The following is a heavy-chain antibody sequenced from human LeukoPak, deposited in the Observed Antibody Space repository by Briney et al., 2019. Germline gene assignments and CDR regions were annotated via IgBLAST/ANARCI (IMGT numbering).Heavy chain of an antibody. CDR3: ARHRGSSTWYVPTADDAFDI. CDR2: IYPGDSDT. CDR1: GYSFTSYW. D-gene: IGHD6-13*01. V-gene: IGHV5-51*01. Sequence: GESLKISCKDSGYSFTSYWIGWVRQMPGKGLEWMGIIYPGDSDTRYSPSFQGQVTISGDKSISTAYQQWSSLKASDTAIYYCARHRGSSTWYVPTADDAFDIWGQGTMVTVS. J-gene: IGHJ3*02.